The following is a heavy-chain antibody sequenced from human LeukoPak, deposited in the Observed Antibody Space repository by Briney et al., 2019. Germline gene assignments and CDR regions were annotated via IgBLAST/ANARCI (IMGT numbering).Heavy chain of an antibody. J-gene: IGHJ4*02. CDR2: IIPIFGTA. D-gene: IGHD3-3*01. CDR1: GYTFTSYD. CDR3: ARGAQAIFGVVIIPHYFDY. Sequence: ASVKVSCKASGYTFTSYDINWVRQAPGQGLEWMGGIIPIFGTANYAQKFQGRVTITTDESTSTAYMELSSLRSEDTAVYYCARGAQAIFGVVIIPHYFDYWGQGTLVTVSS. V-gene: IGHV1-69*05.